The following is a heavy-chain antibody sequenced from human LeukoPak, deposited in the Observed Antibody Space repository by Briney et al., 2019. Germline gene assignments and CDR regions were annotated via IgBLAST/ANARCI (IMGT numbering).Heavy chain of an antibody. CDR3: ARDDSGYSSSWYYFDY. D-gene: IGHD6-13*01. Sequence: PGRSLRLSCAASGFTFSSYGMHWVRQAPGKGLEWVAFIRYDGSNKYYADSVKGRFTISRDNAKNSLYLQMNSLRAEDTAVYYCARDDSGYSSSWYYFDYWGQGTLVTVSS. J-gene: IGHJ4*02. CDR2: IRYDGSNK. CDR1: GFTFSSYG. V-gene: IGHV3-33*01.